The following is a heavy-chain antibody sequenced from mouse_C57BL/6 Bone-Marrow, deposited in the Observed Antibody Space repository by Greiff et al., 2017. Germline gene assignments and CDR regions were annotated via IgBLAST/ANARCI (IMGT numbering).Heavy chain of an antibody. Sequence: QVQLQQPGAELVRPGTSVKLSCKASGYTFTSYWMHWVKQRPGQGLEWIGVIDPSDSYTNYNQKFKGKATLTVDTSSSTAYMQLSSLTSEDSAVYYCARNPITTVVAPHFDVWGTGTTVTVPS. V-gene: IGHV1-59*01. CDR2: IDPSDSYT. J-gene: IGHJ1*03. CDR1: GYTFTSYW. CDR3: ARNPITTVVAPHFDV. D-gene: IGHD1-1*01.